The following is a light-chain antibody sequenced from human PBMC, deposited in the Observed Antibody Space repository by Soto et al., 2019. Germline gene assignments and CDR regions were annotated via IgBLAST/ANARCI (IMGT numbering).Light chain of an antibody. Sequence: QSALTQPPSASGSPGQSVTISCTGTSSDVGGYNLVSWYQQHPGKVPKTMIYEVSKRPSGVPDRFSGSKSGNTASLTVSGLQAEDEADYYCSSFGGGNKVLFGGGTKLTVL. CDR1: SSDVGGYNL. V-gene: IGLV2-8*01. CDR2: EVS. CDR3: SSFGGGNKVL. J-gene: IGLJ3*02.